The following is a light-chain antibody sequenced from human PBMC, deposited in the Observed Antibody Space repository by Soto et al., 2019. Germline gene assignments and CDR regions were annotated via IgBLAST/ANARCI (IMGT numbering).Light chain of an antibody. Sequence: DVVLNQSPLSLPVTLGQPASISCRSSQTLVYSDGNIYLNWFLQRPGQSPRRLIYKVSDRDSGVPDRFSGSGSGTDFTLKISRVEAVYFGVYFCMQGTHCPRTFGQGTKVEIK. CDR1: QTLVYSDGNIY. J-gene: IGKJ1*01. CDR2: KVS. CDR3: MQGTHCPRT. V-gene: IGKV2-30*01.